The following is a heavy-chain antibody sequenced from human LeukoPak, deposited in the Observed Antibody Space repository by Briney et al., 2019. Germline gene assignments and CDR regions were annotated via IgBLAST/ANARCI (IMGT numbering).Heavy chain of an antibody. CDR1: GYTFTSYG. J-gene: IGHJ6*02. D-gene: IGHD3-22*01. Sequence: ASVKVSCKASGYTFTSYGISWVRQAPAQGLEWMGWISAYNGNTNYAQKLQGRVTMTTDTSTSTAYMELRSLRSDDTAVSYCARAMYDSSGYYAYYYYYGMDVWGQGTTVTVSS. CDR2: ISAYNGNT. V-gene: IGHV1-18*01. CDR3: ARAMYDSSGYYAYYYYYGMDV.